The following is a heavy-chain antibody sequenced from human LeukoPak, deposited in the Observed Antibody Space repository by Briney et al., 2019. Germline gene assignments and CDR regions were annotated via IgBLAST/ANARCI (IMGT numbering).Heavy chain of an antibody. J-gene: IGHJ4*02. V-gene: IGHV5-10-1*01. CDR1: GYSFASYW. Sequence: GESLKISCKGSGYSFASYWISWVRQMPGKGLEWMGRIDPGDSYTDYSPSLQGHVTISADKSISTAYLQWSSLKASDTAIYYCARPDCSGGNCYLLSYWGQGSLVTVSS. D-gene: IGHD2-15*01. CDR2: IDPGDSYT. CDR3: ARPDCSGGNCYLLSY.